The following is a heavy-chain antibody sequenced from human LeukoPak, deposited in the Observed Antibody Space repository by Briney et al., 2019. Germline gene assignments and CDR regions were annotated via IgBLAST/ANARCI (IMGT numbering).Heavy chain of an antibody. CDR2: ISSNGGST. CDR1: GFTFSSYA. Sequence: PGGSLRLSCAASGFTFSSYAMHWVRQAPGKGLEYVSAISSNGGSTYYANSVKGRFTISRDNSKNTLYLQMGSLRAEDMAVYYCAINGDYKLGDIWGQGTMVTVSS. V-gene: IGHV3-64*01. CDR3: AINGDYKLGDI. J-gene: IGHJ3*02. D-gene: IGHD4-17*01.